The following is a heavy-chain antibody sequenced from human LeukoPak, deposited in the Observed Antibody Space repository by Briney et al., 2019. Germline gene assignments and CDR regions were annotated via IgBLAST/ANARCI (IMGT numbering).Heavy chain of an antibody. Sequence: GGSLRLSCAASGFTFSSYAMSWVRQAPGKGLEWVSAISGSGGSTYYADSVKGRFTISRDNSKNTLYLQMNSLRAEDTAVYYCAXTPXHRLLWFGFFDYWGQGTLVTVSS. V-gene: IGHV3-23*01. J-gene: IGHJ4*02. CDR3: AXTPXHRLLWFGFFDY. CDR2: ISGSGGST. D-gene: IGHD3-10*01. CDR1: GFTFSSYA.